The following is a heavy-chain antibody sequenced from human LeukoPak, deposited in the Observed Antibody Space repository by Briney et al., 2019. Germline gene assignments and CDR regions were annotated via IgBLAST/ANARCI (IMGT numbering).Heavy chain of an antibody. CDR3: ARGDVVVPAAIPVSVYYYYMDV. CDR2: IIPIFGTA. D-gene: IGHD2-2*02. CDR1: GGTFSSYA. V-gene: IGHV1-69*13. J-gene: IGHJ6*03. Sequence: PWASVKVSCKASGGTFSSYAISWVRQAPGQGLEWMGGIIPIFGTANYAQKFQGRVTITADESTSTAYMELSSLRSEDTAVYYCARGDVVVPAAIPVSVYYYYMDVWGNGTTVTVSS.